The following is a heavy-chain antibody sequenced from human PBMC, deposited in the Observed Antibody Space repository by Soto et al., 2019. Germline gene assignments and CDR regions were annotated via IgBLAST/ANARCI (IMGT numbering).Heavy chain of an antibody. J-gene: IGHJ4*02. V-gene: IGHV4-39*01. CDR3: AKLVRDDVRRSDLAH. CDR1: GDSITTSYSN. D-gene: IGHD3-10*02. CDR2: FYYSGTT. Sequence: SETLSLTCTVSGDSITTSYSNWAWIRQHPGKGLEWIGTFYYSGTTSQNPPLRSRITISGDTSRNQFSLNLRSVTAADSGVCYCAKLVRDDVRRSDLAHWGQGTLVTVSS.